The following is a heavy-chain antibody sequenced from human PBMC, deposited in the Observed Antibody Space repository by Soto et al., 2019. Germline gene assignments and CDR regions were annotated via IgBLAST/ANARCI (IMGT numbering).Heavy chain of an antibody. CDR1: GGTFSSYA. Sequence: QVQLVQSGAEVKKPGSSVKVSCKASGGTFSSYAISWVRQAPGQGLEWMGGIIPIFGTANYAQKIQGRVTITADKSTSPAYMELSSLRSEDTAVYYFASPDYDSSGSREGGFDYWGQGTLVTVSS. CDR3: ASPDYDSSGSREGGFDY. J-gene: IGHJ4*02. V-gene: IGHV1-69*06. D-gene: IGHD3-22*01. CDR2: IIPIFGTA.